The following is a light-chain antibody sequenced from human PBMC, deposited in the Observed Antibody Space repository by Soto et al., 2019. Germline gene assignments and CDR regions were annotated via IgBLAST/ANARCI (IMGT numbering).Light chain of an antibody. J-gene: IGKJ4*01. CDR3: QQYGSSPPLT. CDR2: GAS. CDR1: QSVSSS. V-gene: IGKV3-20*01. Sequence: DIVLTQSPGTLSLSPGERATLSCRASQSVSSSLAWYQQKPGQATRLLIYGASSRATCIPDRFSGSGSGTDFTLTISRLEPEDFAVYYCQQYGSSPPLTFGGGTKVEIK.